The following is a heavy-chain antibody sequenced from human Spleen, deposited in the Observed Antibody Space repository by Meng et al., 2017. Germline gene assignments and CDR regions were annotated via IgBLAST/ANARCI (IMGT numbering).Heavy chain of an antibody. CDR2: ISDSGGNI. Sequence: GGSLRLSCAASGFTYSDYYMSWIRQAPGKGLEWVSYISDSGGNIHYADSVNGRFTISRDNAKNSLYLQMNSLRAEDTAVYYCTTDRGYSYYWGQGTLVTVSS. J-gene: IGHJ4*02. CDR3: TTDRGYSYY. CDR1: GFTYSDYY. V-gene: IGHV3-11*01. D-gene: IGHD5-18*01.